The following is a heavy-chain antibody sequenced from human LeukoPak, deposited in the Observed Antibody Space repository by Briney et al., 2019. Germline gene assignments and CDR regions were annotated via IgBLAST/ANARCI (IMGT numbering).Heavy chain of an antibody. CDR1: GFTFSSYS. CDR3: ARGYDFWSGFTWRWFDP. Sequence: PGGSLRLSCAASGFTFSSYSMNWVRQAPGKGLEWVSSISSSSSYIYYADSVKGRFTISRDNAKNSLYLQMNSLRAEDTAVYYCARGYDFWSGFTWRWFDPWGQGTLVTVSS. CDR2: ISSSSSYI. D-gene: IGHD3-3*01. V-gene: IGHV3-21*01. J-gene: IGHJ5*02.